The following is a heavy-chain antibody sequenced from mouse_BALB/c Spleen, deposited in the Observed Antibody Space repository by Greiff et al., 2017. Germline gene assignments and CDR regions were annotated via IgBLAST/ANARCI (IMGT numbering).Heavy chain of an antibody. Sequence: VQLVESGAELAKPGASVKMSCKASGYTFTSYWMHWVKQRPGQGLEWIGYINPSTGYTEYNQKFKDKATLTADKSSSTAYMQLSSLTSEDSAVYYCARTYYRYDWFAYWGQGTLVTVSA. V-gene: IGHV1-7*01. D-gene: IGHD2-14*01. CDR3: ARTYYRYDWFAY. J-gene: IGHJ3*01. CDR2: INPSTGYT. CDR1: GYTFTSYW.